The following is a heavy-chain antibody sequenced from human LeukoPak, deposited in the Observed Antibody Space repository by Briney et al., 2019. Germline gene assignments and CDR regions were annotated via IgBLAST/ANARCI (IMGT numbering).Heavy chain of an antibody. J-gene: IGHJ3*02. Sequence: ASVKVSCKASGYTFTGYYMHWVRQAPGQGLEWMGWINPNSGGTNYAQKFQGRVTMTGDTSISTAYMELSRLRSDDTAVYYCARDKGYADAFDIWGQGTMVTVSS. CDR1: GYTFTGYY. V-gene: IGHV1-2*02. CDR3: ARDKGYADAFDI. D-gene: IGHD5-12*01. CDR2: INPNSGGT.